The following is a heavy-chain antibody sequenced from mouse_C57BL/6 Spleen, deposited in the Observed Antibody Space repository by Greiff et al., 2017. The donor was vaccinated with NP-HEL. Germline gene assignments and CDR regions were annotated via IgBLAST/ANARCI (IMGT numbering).Heavy chain of an antibody. V-gene: IGHV1-59*01. J-gene: IGHJ4*01. D-gene: IGHD2-4*01. CDR3: ARFDYDLYYAMDY. CDR2: IDPSDSYT. CDR1: GYTFTSYW. Sequence: QVQLQQPGAELVRPGTSVKLSCKASGYTFTSYWMHWVKQRPGQGLEWIGVIDPSDSYTNYNQKFKGKATLTVDTSSSTAYMQLSSLTSEDSAVYYCARFDYDLYYAMDYWGQGTSVTVSS.